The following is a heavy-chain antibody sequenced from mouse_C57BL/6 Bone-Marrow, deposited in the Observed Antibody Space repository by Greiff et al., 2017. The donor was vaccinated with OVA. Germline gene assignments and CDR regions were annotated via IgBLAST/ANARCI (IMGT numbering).Heavy chain of an antibody. Sequence: VQLQQSGPELVKPGASVKISCKASGYTFTDYYINWVKQRPGQGLEWIGWIFPGSGSTYYNEKFKGKATLTVDKSSSTAYMLLSSLTSEDSAVYFCARITTVVAGNYYAMDYWGQGTSVTVSS. CDR2: IFPGSGST. CDR3: ARITTVVAGNYYAMDY. J-gene: IGHJ4*01. CDR1: GYTFTDYY. V-gene: IGHV1-75*01. D-gene: IGHD1-1*01.